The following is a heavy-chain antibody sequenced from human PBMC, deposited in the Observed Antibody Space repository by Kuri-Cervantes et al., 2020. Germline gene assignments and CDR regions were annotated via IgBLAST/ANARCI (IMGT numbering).Heavy chain of an antibody. Sequence: GGSLRLSCAASGFTSSSYAMHWVRQAPGKGLEWVAVISYDGSNKYYADSVKGRFTISRDNSKNTLYLQMNSLRSEDTAVYYCARHIVATTHFDYWGQGTLVTVSS. CDR2: ISYDGSNK. D-gene: IGHD5-12*01. V-gene: IGHV3-30*01. CDR3: ARHIVATTHFDY. J-gene: IGHJ4*02. CDR1: GFTSSSYA.